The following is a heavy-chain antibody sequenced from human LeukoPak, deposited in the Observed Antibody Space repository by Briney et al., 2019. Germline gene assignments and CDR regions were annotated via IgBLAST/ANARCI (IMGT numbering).Heavy chain of an antibody. CDR2: ISWNSGSI. Sequence: GGSLRLSCAASGFTFDDYAMHWVRQAPGKGLEWVSGISWNSGSIGYADSVKGRFTISRDNAKNSLYLQMNSLRAEDTAVYYCAKDRFEIPSDYWGQGTLVTVSS. J-gene: IGHJ4*02. CDR3: AKDRFEIPSDY. CDR1: GFTFDDYA. D-gene: IGHD3-10*01. V-gene: IGHV3-9*01.